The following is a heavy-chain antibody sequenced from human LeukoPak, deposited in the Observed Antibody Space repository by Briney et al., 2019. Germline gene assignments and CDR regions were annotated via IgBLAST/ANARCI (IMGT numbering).Heavy chain of an antibody. V-gene: IGHV3-23*01. CDR1: AFTFPTYG. CDR2: ITESGDNT. Sequence: GGSLRLSCAASAFTFPTYGMIWVRPAPGKGLEWVSSITESGDNTYYADSVKGRFTISRDNSKNALYLQMNSLRAEDTAVYYCAAKTRLSAVTSYYYVDVWGKGTTATVSS. D-gene: IGHD3-10*01. J-gene: IGHJ6*03. CDR3: AAKTRLSAVTSYYYVDV.